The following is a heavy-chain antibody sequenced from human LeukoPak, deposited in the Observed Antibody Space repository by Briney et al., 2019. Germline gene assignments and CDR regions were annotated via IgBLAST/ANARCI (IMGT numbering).Heavy chain of an antibody. Sequence: GASLKISCKGSGYSFTSYWIGWVRQLPGKGLEWMGIIYPGDSDTGYSPSFQGQVTLSADKSISTAYLQWSSLKASDTAMYYCARLSPFNIAAAGYYFDYWGQGTLVTVSS. D-gene: IGHD6-13*01. J-gene: IGHJ4*02. V-gene: IGHV5-51*01. CDR2: IYPGDSDT. CDR3: ARLSPFNIAAAGYYFDY. CDR1: GYSFTSYW.